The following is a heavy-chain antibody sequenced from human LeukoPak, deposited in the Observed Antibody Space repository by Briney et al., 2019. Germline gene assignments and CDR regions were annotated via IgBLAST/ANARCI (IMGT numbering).Heavy chain of an antibody. Sequence: GASVKVSCKASGYTFTSYGISWVRQAPGQGLEWMGWISAYNGNTNYAQKLQGRVTMTTDTSTSTAYMELRSLRSEDTAVYYCAREASSGWYGLGPRYYFDYWGQGTLVTVSS. CDR3: AREASSGWYGLGPRYYFDY. J-gene: IGHJ4*02. V-gene: IGHV1-18*01. CDR1: GYTFTSYG. D-gene: IGHD6-19*01. CDR2: ISAYNGNT.